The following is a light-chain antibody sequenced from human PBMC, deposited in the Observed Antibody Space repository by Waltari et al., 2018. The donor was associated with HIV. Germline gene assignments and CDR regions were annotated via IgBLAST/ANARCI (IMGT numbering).Light chain of an antibody. CDR3: SSRDSSGNRLL. V-gene: IGLV3-19*01. CDR1: SLRHYY. Sequence: SSELTQDPAVSVALGQTVGITCHGDSLRHYYPNWYQQKPGQAPILVLYGKTNRPSGIPDRFSGAVSGNTASLTITGAQAEDEADYYCSSRDSSGNRLLFGGGTKLTVL. J-gene: IGLJ2*01. CDR2: GKT.